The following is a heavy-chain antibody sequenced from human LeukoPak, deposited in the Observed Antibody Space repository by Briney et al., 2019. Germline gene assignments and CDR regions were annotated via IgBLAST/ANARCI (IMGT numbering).Heavy chain of an antibody. CDR2: IKSKTDGGTT. J-gene: IGHJ4*02. D-gene: IGHD4-23*01. V-gene: IGHV3-15*01. CDR1: GFTFSSAW. CDR3: TTDRRWFRRPIDY. Sequence: KTGGSLRLSCAASGFTFSSAWMSWVRQAPGKGLEWVGRIKSKTDGGTTDYAAPVKGRFTISRDDSKNTLYLQMNSLKTEDTAVYYCTTDRRWFRRPIDYWGQGTLVTVSS.